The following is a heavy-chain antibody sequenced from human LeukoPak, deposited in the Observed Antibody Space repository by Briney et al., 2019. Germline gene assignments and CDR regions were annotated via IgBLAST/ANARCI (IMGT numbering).Heavy chain of an antibody. CDR2: VNPSGGST. CDR1: GYTFTSYF. D-gene: IGHD3-3*01. CDR3: ARDQSDWYVN. Sequence: ASVKVSCKASGYTFTSYFMHWVRQSPGQGLEWMGLVNPSGGSTSYAQKFQGRVTMTRDTSTSTVYMELSSLRSEDTAVYYCARDQSDWYVNWGQGTLVTVSS. J-gene: IGHJ5*02. V-gene: IGHV1-46*01.